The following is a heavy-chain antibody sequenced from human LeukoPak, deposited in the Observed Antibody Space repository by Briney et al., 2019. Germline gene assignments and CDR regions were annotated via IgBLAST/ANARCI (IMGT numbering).Heavy chain of an antibody. CDR2: TYYRSKWYN. Sequence: SQTLSLTCAISGDSVSSSSAAWNWIRQSPSRGLEWLGRTYYRSKWYNDYAVSVKSRITINPDTSKNQFSLQLNSVTPEDTAVYYCARMYYYDSSGYYYFDYWGQGTLVTVSS. CDR1: GDSVSSSSAA. D-gene: IGHD3-22*01. J-gene: IGHJ4*02. V-gene: IGHV6-1*01. CDR3: ARMYYYDSSGYYYFDY.